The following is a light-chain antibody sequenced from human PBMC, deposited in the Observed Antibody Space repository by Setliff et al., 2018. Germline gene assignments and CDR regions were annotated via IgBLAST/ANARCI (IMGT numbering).Light chain of an antibody. CDR3: SSYTSSSYVL. V-gene: IGLV2-14*03. CDR2: DVS. Sequence: QSALTQPASVSGSPGQSITISCTGTSSDVGGYNYVSWYQQHPGKAPKLMIYDVSNRPSGVSNRFSGSKSGNTASLTISGLQAEDEADYCCSSYTSSSYVLFGGGTQLTVL. CDR1: SSDVGGYNY. J-gene: IGLJ2*01.